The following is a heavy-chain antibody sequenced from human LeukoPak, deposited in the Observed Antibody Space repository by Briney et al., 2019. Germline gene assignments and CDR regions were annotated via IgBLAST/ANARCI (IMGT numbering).Heavy chain of an antibody. CDR3: AKDINYGGNSPPPTFDY. Sequence: GGSLRLSCAASGFTFDDYAMHWVRQAPGKGLEWVSGISWNSGSIGYADSVKGRFTISRDNAKNSLYLQMNSLRAEDTALYYCAKDINYGGNSPPPTFDYWGQGTLVTVSS. J-gene: IGHJ4*02. D-gene: IGHD4-23*01. V-gene: IGHV3-9*01. CDR1: GFTFDDYA. CDR2: ISWNSGSI.